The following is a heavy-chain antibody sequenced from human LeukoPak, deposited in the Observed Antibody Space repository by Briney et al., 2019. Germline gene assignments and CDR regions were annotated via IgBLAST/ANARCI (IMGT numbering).Heavy chain of an antibody. CDR2: VSDSGSTT. J-gene: IGHJ6*03. V-gene: IGHV3-23*01. CDR1: GFPFSDYA. Sequence: GGSLRLSCTASGFPFSDYAMNWVRQAPGEGLEGVAGVSDSGSTTYSADSVKGGFTISRDASKNTLYLHMNSLRVDDTAIYYCGRGSRETTMFYYYYMDVWGKGTTVIVSS. D-gene: IGHD3-10*01. CDR3: GRGSRETTMFYYYYMDV.